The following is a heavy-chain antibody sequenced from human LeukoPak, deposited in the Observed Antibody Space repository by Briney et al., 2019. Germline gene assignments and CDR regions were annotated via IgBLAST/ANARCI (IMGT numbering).Heavy chain of an antibody. D-gene: IGHD2-2*01. Sequence: GASVKVSCKASGGTFSSYTISWVRQAPGQGLEWMGRIIPILGIANYAQKFQGRVTNTADKSTSTAYMELSSLRSEDTAVYYCARGYCSSTSCSLPFILWGQGTLVTVSS. CDR2: IIPILGIA. CDR1: GGTFSSYT. J-gene: IGHJ4*02. V-gene: IGHV1-69*02. CDR3: ARGYCSSTSCSLPFIL.